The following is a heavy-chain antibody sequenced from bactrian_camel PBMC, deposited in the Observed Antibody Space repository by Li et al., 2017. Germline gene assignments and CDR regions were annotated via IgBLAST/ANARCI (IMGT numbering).Heavy chain of an antibody. Sequence: QVQLVESGGGSVQAGGSLRLSCAASGDTYSSACMGWFRQPPGKEREGVAATNTRGSSTYYADSVKGRFTISVDNAKNTMYLQKNSLKPEDTAMYYCAADSTAAYGVSWYVKCRYEYTYWGQGTQVTVS. J-gene: IGHJ4*01. V-gene: IGHV3S1*01. CDR2: TNTRGSST. CDR1: GDTYSSAC. D-gene: IGHD6*01. CDR3: AADSTAAYGVSWYVKCRYEYTY.